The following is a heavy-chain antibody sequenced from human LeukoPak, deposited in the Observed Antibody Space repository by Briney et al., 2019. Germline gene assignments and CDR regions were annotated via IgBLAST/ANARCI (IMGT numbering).Heavy chain of an antibody. CDR3: ARHSDVIGAI. CDR1: GYTFTHQW. D-gene: IGHD3-10*01. Sequence: GESLKISCKASGYTFTHQWIGWVRQKSGSGLEWMGIIYPRDSDTRYSPSFQGHVSISADTSINTAYLEWSRLEASDTAIYYFARHSDVIGAIWGQGTLVTVSS. V-gene: IGHV5-51*01. CDR2: IYPRDSDT. J-gene: IGHJ4*02.